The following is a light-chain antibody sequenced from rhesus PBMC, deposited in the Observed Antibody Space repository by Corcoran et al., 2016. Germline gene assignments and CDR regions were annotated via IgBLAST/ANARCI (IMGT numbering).Light chain of an antibody. CDR1: ENVNNH. Sequence: DIQLTQSPSSLSTSVGDRVTITCRPSENVNNHLNWYQQKPGKASNLLIYKASTLQTGVPSRFRGSGSGTYYTSTISSLQPEDVATYFCQQGYDTPYSFGQGTKVEIK. CDR2: KAS. V-gene: IGKV1-74*01. CDR3: QQGYDTPYS. J-gene: IGKJ2*01.